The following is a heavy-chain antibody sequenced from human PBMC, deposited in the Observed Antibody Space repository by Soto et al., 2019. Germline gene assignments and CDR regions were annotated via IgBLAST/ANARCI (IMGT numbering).Heavy chain of an antibody. V-gene: IGHV3-33*01. Sequence: QVQLVESGGGVVQPGRSLRLSCAASGFTFSLYGMHWVRQAPGKGLEWVAVIWYDGSNKFYADSVKGRFTISRDNSKNTLYLQMNSLRDEDTAVYYCARGLHDISFYRMDVWGQGTTVIVSS. CDR2: IWYDGSNK. CDR3: ARGLHDISFYRMDV. D-gene: IGHD6-6*01. J-gene: IGHJ6*02. CDR1: GFTFSLYG.